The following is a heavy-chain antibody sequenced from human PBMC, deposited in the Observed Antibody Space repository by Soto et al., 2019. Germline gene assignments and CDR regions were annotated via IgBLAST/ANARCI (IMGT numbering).Heavy chain of an antibody. CDR2: IGTAGDT. CDR3: ARSRGADFDY. D-gene: IGHD3-10*01. V-gene: IGHV3-13*04. Sequence: EVQLVESGGGLVQPGGSLRLSCAASGFTLSNYDMHWVRQATGKGLEWVSAIGTAGDTYYPASVKGRFTISRENAKNSLYLQINSLRAGDTAVYYYARSRGADFDYWGQGTLVTVSS. CDR1: GFTLSNYD. J-gene: IGHJ4*02.